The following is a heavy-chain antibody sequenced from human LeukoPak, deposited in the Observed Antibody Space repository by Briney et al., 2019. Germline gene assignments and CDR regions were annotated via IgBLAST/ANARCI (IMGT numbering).Heavy chain of an antibody. V-gene: IGHV3-23*01. D-gene: IGHD3-22*01. Sequence: LTGGSLRLSCAASGFTFSSYAMSWVRQAPGKGLEWVSAISGSGGSTYYADSVKGRFTISRDNSKNTLYLQMNSLRAEDTAVYYCAKGKLYYYDSSGYYYFDYWGQGTLVTVSS. CDR2: ISGSGGST. CDR3: AKGKLYYYDSSGYYYFDY. J-gene: IGHJ4*02. CDR1: GFTFSSYA.